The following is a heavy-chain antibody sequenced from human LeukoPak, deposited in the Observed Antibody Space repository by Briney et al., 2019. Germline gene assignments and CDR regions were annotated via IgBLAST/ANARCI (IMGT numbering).Heavy chain of an antibody. D-gene: IGHD3-22*01. CDR2: INHSGST. V-gene: IGHV4-34*01. J-gene: IGHJ3*02. CDR1: GGSFSGYY. CDR3: ARDTHYDSSEDNAFDI. Sequence: PSETLSLTCAVYGGSFSGYYWSWIRQPPGKGLEWIWEINHSGSTNYNPSLKSRVTISVDTSKNQFSLKLSSVTAADTAVYYCARDTHYDSSEDNAFDIWGQGTMVTVSS.